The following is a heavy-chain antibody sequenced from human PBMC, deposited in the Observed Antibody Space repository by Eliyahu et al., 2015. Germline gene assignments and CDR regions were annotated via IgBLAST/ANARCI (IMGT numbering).Heavy chain of an antibody. V-gene: IGHV5-51*01. CDR3: ARRLMDV. J-gene: IGHJ6*02. CDR1: GYDFVXYW. Sequence: EVQLVQSGAEIKKPGESLKIXCQGFGYDFVXYWXAWVRQMPGRGLEWMGMVYPGDSNXRYSPAFQGQVTISVDKSISTAYLHWSSLKASDSAIYYCARRLMDVWGQGTTVTVS. CDR2: VYPGDSNX.